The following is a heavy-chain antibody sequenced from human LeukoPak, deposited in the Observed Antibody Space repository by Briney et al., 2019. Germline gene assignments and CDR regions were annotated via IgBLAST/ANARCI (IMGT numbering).Heavy chain of an antibody. Sequence: GGSLRLSCAGSGFTFRNYWMNWVRQAPGKGLEWVANIKEDGSEKYYVDSVKGRFTVSRDNAKNSLYLQINSLRADDTAVYYCARGGPTAGTDYWGQGTLVTVSS. V-gene: IGHV3-7*01. J-gene: IGHJ4*02. D-gene: IGHD1-1*01. CDR1: GFTFRNYW. CDR2: IKEDGSEK. CDR3: ARGGPTAGTDY.